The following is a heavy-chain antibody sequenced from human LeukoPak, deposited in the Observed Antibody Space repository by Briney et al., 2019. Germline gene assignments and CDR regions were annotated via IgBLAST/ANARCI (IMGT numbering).Heavy chain of an antibody. CDR1: GGSISSYY. D-gene: IGHD6-25*01. CDR2: IYYSGST. Sequence: PSETLSLTCTVSGGSISSYYWSWIRQPPGKGLEWIGYIYYSGSTNYNPSLKSRVTISVDTSKNQFSLKLSSVTAADTAVYYCARDGIAADDAFDIWGQGTMVTVSS. V-gene: IGHV4-59*12. J-gene: IGHJ3*02. CDR3: ARDGIAADDAFDI.